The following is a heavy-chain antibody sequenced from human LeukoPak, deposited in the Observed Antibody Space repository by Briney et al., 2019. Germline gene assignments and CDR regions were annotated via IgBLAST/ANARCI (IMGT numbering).Heavy chain of an antibody. D-gene: IGHD1-7*01. CDR2: IYHSGST. J-gene: IGHJ6*03. CDR3: ATGTTNYYYYMDV. Sequence: PSETLSLTCAVSGYSISSGYHWGWIRQPPGRGLEWIGSIYHSGSTYYNPSLKSRVTISVDTSKNQFSLKLSSVTAADTAVYYCATGTTNYYYYMDVWGKGTTVTVSS. CDR1: GYSISSGYH. V-gene: IGHV4-38-2*01.